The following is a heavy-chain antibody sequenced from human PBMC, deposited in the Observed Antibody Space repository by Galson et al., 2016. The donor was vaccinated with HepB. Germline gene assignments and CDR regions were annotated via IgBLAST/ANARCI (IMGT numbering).Heavy chain of an antibody. CDR3: ARSIEGATYYFNY. CDR2: ISAYDGDT. CDR1: GYTFTTYG. V-gene: IGHV1-18*04. D-gene: IGHD1-26*01. J-gene: IGHJ4*02. Sequence: SVKVSCTASGYTFTTYGFSWVRQAPGQGLEWMGWISAYDGDTNYAQRLQDRVTMTTDTSTSTAYMELRSLRSDDTAVYYCARSIEGATYYFNYWGQGTLVTVSS.